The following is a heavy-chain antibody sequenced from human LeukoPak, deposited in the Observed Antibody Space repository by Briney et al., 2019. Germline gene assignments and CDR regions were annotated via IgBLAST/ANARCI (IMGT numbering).Heavy chain of an antibody. J-gene: IGHJ6*02. CDR2: IYYSGST. Sequence: SETLSLTCTVSGGSISSYYWNWIRQPPGKGLEWIGYIYYSGSTNYNPSLKSRVTISVDTSKNQFSLKLSSVTAADTAVYYCARGPPITMVRGVIITPPYGMDVWGQGTTVTVSS. CDR1: GGSISSYY. CDR3: ARGPPITMVRGVIITPPYGMDV. D-gene: IGHD3-10*01. V-gene: IGHV4-59*01.